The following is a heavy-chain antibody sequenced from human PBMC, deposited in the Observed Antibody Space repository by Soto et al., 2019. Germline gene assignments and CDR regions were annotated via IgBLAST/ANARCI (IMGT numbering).Heavy chain of an antibody. D-gene: IGHD1-26*01. CDR1: GYSFTSYW. CDR2: IDPSDSYT. Sequence: PGESLNISCKGSGYSFTSYWISWVRQMPGKGLEWMGRIDPSDSYTNYSPSFQGHVTISADKSISTAYLQWSSLKASDTAMYYCARRELIAPETHYYYGMDFSGQGTTVTVSS. V-gene: IGHV5-10-1*01. J-gene: IGHJ6*02. CDR3: ARRELIAPETHYYYGMDF.